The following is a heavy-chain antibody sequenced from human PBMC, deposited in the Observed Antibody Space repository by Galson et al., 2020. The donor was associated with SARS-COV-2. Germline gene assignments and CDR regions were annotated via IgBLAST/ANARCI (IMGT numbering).Heavy chain of an antibody. CDR3: ARDNSIWLDAFDI. V-gene: IGHV4-4*07. CDR2: IYSSGST. Sequence: SQTLSLTCTVSGGSISNYYWSCIRQQPAGKGLEWIGRIYSSGSTNYNPSLKSRLTMSVDTSKNQFSLKLSSLTAADTAMYYCARDNSIWLDAFDIWGQGTMVTVSS. D-gene: IGHD3-22*01. J-gene: IGHJ3*02. CDR1: GGSISNYY.